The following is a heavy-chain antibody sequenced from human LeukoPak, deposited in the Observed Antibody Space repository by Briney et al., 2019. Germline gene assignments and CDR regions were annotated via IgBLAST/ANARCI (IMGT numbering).Heavy chain of an antibody. CDR1: GFTFSNAW. J-gene: IGHJ4*02. Sequence: PGGSLRLSCATSGFTFSNAWMNWVRQAPGKGLEWVSYISSDSSTIFYADSVKGRFTISRDNVKNSLFLQMNSLRAEDTAVYYCARGLDSSGWYPLVYWGQGTLVTVSS. CDR2: ISSDSSTI. V-gene: IGHV3-48*01. D-gene: IGHD6-19*01. CDR3: ARGLDSSGWYPLVY.